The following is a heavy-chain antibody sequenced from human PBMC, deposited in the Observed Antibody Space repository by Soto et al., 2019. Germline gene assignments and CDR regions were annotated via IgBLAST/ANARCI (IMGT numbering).Heavy chain of an antibody. D-gene: IGHD2-21*01. Sequence: EVQLVESGGGLVQPGGSLRLSCAASGFTFSTYWMSWVRQAPGKGLEWVASITQDGSEEYYVDSVKGRFTISRDNAKNPLYLQMNGLRAEDTGVYYGASRMWWWEGWGQGTLVTVSS. CDR3: ASRMWWWEG. J-gene: IGHJ4*02. CDR1: GFTFSTYW. CDR2: ITQDGSEE. V-gene: IGHV3-7*01.